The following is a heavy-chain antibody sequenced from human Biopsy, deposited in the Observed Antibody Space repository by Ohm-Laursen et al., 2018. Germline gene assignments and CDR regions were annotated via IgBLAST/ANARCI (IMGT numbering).Heavy chain of an antibody. D-gene: IGHD3-3*01. CDR3: ATPFQYYDSWGGYPPFDH. V-gene: IGHV1-69*17. CDR1: GGTFSNYA. Sequence: SSVKASCKASGGTFSNYAISWVRQAPGEGLGWMGGIIAVFGLVNYAPKFQGRVSITADKSTTTAYMELSNLKSEDTAVYYCATPFQYYDSWGGYPPFDHWGQGTLVTVSS. CDR2: IIAVFGLV. J-gene: IGHJ4*02.